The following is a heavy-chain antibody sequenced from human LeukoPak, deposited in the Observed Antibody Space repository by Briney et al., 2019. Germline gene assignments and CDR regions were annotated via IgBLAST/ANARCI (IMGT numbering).Heavy chain of an antibody. CDR3: ARGQDFWSGYYTVWFDP. CDR2: IYYSGST. Sequence: SETLSLTCTVSGGSISSGGYYWSWIRQHPGKGLEWIGYIYYSGSTYYNPSLKSRVTISVDTSKNQFSLKLSSVTAADTAVYYCARGQDFWSGYYTVWFDPWGQGTLVTVSS. V-gene: IGHV4-31*03. D-gene: IGHD3-3*01. CDR1: GGSISSGGYY. J-gene: IGHJ5*02.